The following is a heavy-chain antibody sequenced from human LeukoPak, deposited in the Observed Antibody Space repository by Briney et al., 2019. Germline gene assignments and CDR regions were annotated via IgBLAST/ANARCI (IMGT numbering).Heavy chain of an antibody. CDR1: GFTFSSYA. V-gene: IGHV3-23*01. CDR2: IIGSGGDT. D-gene: IGHD6-13*01. J-gene: IGHJ4*02. Sequence: GGSLRLSCAASGFTFSSYAMSWVRQAPGKGLEWVSTIIGSGGDTYYADSVKGRFTISRDTSKNTLYPQMKSLRAEDMAVYYCAKAWAAAGTFASWGQGTLVTVSS. CDR3: AKAWAAAGTFAS.